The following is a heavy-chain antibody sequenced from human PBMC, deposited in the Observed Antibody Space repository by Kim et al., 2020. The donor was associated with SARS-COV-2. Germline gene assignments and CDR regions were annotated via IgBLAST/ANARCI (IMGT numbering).Heavy chain of an antibody. CDR1: GFSFSNYA. J-gene: IGHJ3*01. CDR3: AGVVSGRRVGADAFAL. Sequence: GGSLRLSCAASGFSFSNYAMSWFCQAPGTGLEWVSSISGGDTKYYAESAKGRFSISRNNTQSRLYFQMNSLRAEETAVYYCAGVVSGRRVGADAFALWGAGRMVTVSS. D-gene: IGHD3-10*01. V-gene: IGHV3-23*01. CDR2: ISGGDTK.